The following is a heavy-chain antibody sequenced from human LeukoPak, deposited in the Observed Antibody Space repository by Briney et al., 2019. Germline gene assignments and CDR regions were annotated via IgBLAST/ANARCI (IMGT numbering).Heavy chain of an antibody. D-gene: IGHD6-13*01. Sequence: AGGSLRLSCAASGFTFSSFSMDWVRQAPGKGLEWISYISSSGTTTYYADSVKGRFTISRDNAKNSLYLQMNSLRVEDTAVYYCARDAESRLPIEAPRWWGQGTLVTVSS. J-gene: IGHJ4*02. CDR2: ISSSGTTT. V-gene: IGHV3-48*04. CDR3: ARDAESRLPIEAPRW. CDR1: GFTFSSFS.